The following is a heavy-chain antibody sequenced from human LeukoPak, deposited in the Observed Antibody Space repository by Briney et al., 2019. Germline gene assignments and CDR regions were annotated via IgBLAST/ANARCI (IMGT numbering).Heavy chain of an antibody. CDR3: ARNPYYGDSGFDY. J-gene: IGHJ4*02. Sequence: PGGSLRLSCAASGFTFSSYSMNWVRQAPGKGLEWVSSISSSSSYIYYADSVKGRFTISRDNAKNSLYLQMNSLRAEDTAVYYCARNPYYGDSGFDYWGQGTLVTGSS. CDR1: GFTFSSYS. CDR2: ISSSSSYI. D-gene: IGHD4-17*01. V-gene: IGHV3-21*01.